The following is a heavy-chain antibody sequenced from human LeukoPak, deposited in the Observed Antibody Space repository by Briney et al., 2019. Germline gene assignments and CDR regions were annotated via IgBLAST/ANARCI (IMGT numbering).Heavy chain of an antibody. V-gene: IGHV4-34*01. CDR1: GGSFSGYY. CDR2: INHGGST. Sequence: SETLSLTCAVYGGSFSGYYWSWIRQPPGKGLEWIGEINHGGSTNYNPSLKSRVTISVDTSENQFSLKLSSVTAADTAVYYCARHVWLQPFDYWGQGTLVTVSS. CDR3: ARHVWLQPFDY. D-gene: IGHD3-9*01. J-gene: IGHJ4*02.